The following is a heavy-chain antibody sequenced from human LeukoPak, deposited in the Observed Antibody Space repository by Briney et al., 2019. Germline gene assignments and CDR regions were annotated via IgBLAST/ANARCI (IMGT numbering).Heavy chain of an antibody. CDR3: ARELGITIFGVVIMVFEY. D-gene: IGHD3-3*01. V-gene: IGHV1-2*05. CDR1: GYTFTGYY. J-gene: IGHJ4*02. CDR2: INPNSGGT. Sequence: GASVKVSCKAYGYTFTGYYMDWVRQAPEQGREWMGRINPNSGGTNYAQKLQGRVTITRDTSVSTAYRELSRVISDETDVYYCARELGITIFGVVIMVFEYWGEGTLVSVSS.